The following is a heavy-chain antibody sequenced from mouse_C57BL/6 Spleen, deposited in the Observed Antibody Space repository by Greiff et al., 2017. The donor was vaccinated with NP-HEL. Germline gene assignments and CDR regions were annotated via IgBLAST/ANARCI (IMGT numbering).Heavy chain of an antibody. CDR1: GFNIKDDY. CDR2: IDPENGDT. V-gene: IGHV14-4*01. CDR3: TTDYDYDDYAMDY. D-gene: IGHD2-4*01. J-gene: IGHJ4*01. Sequence: EVMLVESGAELVRPGASVKLSCTASGFNIKDDYMHWVKQRPEQGLEWIGWIDPENGDTEYASKFQGKATITADTSSNTAYLQLSSLTSEDTAVYYCTTDYDYDDYAMDYWGQGTSVTVSS.